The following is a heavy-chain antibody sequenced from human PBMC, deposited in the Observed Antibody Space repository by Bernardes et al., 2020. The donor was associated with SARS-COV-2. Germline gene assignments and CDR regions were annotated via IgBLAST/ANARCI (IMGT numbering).Heavy chain of an antibody. V-gene: IGHV1-46*01. CDR3: ARMIDSRITAAGTGDY. Sequence: ASMKVSCKASGYTFTSYYMHWVRQAPGQGLEWMGIINPSGGSTSYAQKFQGRVTMTRDTSTSTVYMELSSLRSEDTAVYYCARMIDSRITAAGTGDYWGQGTLVTVSS. CDR1: GYTFTSYY. CDR2: INPSGGST. D-gene: IGHD6-13*01. J-gene: IGHJ4*02.